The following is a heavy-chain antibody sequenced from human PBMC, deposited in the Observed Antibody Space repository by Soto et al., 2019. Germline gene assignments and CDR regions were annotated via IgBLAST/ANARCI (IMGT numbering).Heavy chain of an antibody. CDR1: GFTFSSYG. Sequence: QVQLVESGGGVVQPGRSLRLSCAASGFTFSSYGMHWVRQAPGKGLEWVAVISYDGSNKYYADSVKGRFTISRDNSKNTLYLQMNSLRAEDTAVYYCAKDQWELRYYFDYWGQGTLVTVSS. D-gene: IGHD1-26*01. V-gene: IGHV3-30*18. CDR3: AKDQWELRYYFDY. CDR2: ISYDGSNK. J-gene: IGHJ4*02.